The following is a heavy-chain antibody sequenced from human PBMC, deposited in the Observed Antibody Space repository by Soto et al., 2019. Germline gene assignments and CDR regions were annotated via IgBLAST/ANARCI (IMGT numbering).Heavy chain of an antibody. CDR3: AKALRFTFTTGYDMDV. Sequence: EVQLLESGGGLVQPGGSLRLSCAASGFTVSSYAMSWVRQAPGKGLEWVSVISGSGSTYSADSVKGRFTISRDSSKNTVYPQMNSLRAEDTAVYYCAKALRFTFTTGYDMDVWGRGTTVTVSS. CDR2: ISGSGST. D-gene: IGHD3-16*01. V-gene: IGHV3-23*01. J-gene: IGHJ6*03. CDR1: GFTVSSYA.